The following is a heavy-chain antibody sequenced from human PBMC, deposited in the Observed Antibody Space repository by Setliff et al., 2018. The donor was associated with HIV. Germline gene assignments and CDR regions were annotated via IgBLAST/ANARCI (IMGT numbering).Heavy chain of an antibody. CDR1: GGSFNTSSYC. CDR2: MFYRGSA. D-gene: IGHD3-3*01. J-gene: IGHJ6*03. CDR3: ARGLSIFGVATPGFYSFMDV. Sequence: LSLTCSVSGGSFNTSSYCWGWIRQPPGKGLEWIGSMFYRGSAYYNPSLKSRVTISVETSKNQFSLKLSSVTAADTAVYYCARGLSIFGVATPGFYSFMDVWGKGTTVTVSS. V-gene: IGHV4-39*07.